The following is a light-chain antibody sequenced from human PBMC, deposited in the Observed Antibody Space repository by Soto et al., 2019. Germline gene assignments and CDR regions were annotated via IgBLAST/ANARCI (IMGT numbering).Light chain of an antibody. Sequence: QSALTQPPSVSGSPGQSVTISCTGTSSDVGSYNRVSWYQQPPGTAPKLMIYEVSNRPSGVPDRFSGSKSGNTASLTISGLQAEAEADYYCTSYTSSNTIVFGTGTKLTVL. V-gene: IGLV2-18*02. J-gene: IGLJ1*01. CDR3: TSYTSSNTIV. CDR2: EVS. CDR1: SSDVGSYNR.